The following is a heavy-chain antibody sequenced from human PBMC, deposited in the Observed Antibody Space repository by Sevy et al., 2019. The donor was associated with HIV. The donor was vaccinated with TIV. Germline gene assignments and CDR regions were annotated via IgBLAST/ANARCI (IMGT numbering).Heavy chain of an antibody. V-gene: IGHV3-30-3*01. J-gene: IGHJ3*01. D-gene: IGHD2-8*01. CDR2: ISYDGAVR. CDR1: GLTFRSHA. CDR3: AREAGYSTKNDAFAF. Sequence: GGSLRLSCAASGLTFRSHAMHWVRQAPGKGLEWVTVISYDGAVRYYGESVKGRFTVSRDNSKNTLYLQMNSLRPDDTAVCYCAREAGYSTKNDAFAFWGQGTMVTVSS.